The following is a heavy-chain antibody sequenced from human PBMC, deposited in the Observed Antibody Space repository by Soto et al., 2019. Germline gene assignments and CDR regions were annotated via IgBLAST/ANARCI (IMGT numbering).Heavy chain of an antibody. CDR2: INAGNGNT. V-gene: IGHV1-3*01. Sequence: ASVKVSCKASGYTFTSYAMHWVRQAPGQRLEWMGWINAGNGNTKYSQKFQGRVTITRDTSASTAYMELSSLRSEDTAVYYCARVGEVVRGAPMPYYYMDVWGKGTTVTVSS. CDR3: ARVGEVVRGAPMPYYYMDV. D-gene: IGHD3-10*01. J-gene: IGHJ6*03. CDR1: GYTFTSYA.